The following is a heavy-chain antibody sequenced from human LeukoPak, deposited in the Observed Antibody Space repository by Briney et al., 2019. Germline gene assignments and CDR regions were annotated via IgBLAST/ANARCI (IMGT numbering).Heavy chain of an antibody. D-gene: IGHD3-10*01. J-gene: IGHJ4*02. CDR3: ARTRYYGSGSYRY. V-gene: IGHV3-7*01. CDR1: GFTFSSYW. CDR2: IKQDGSEK. Sequence: RGSLRLSCAASGFTFSSYWMSWVRQAPGKGLEWVANIKQDGSEKYYVDSVKGRFTISRDNAKNSLYLQMNSLRAEDTAVYYCARTRYYGSGSYRYWGQGTLVTVSS.